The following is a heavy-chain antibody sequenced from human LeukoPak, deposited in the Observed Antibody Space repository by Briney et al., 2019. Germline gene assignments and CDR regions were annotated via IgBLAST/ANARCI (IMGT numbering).Heavy chain of an antibody. D-gene: IGHD3-16*02. CDR3: ARGQDYDYVWGSYRYLYYFDY. V-gene: IGHV3-33*01. Sequence: GGSLRLSCAASGFTFSSYGMHWVRQAPGKGLKWVAVIWYDGSNKYYADSVKGRFTISRDNSKNTLYLQMNSLRAEDTAVYYCARGQDYDYVWGSYRYLYYFDYWGQGTLVTVSS. J-gene: IGHJ4*02. CDR1: GFTFSSYG. CDR2: IWYDGSNK.